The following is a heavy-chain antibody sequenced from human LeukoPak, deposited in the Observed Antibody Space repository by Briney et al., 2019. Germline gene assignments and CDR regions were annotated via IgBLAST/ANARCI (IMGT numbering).Heavy chain of an antibody. V-gene: IGHV1-8*02. D-gene: IGHD6-19*01. CDR2: MNPNSGNT. CDR3: ARWNQQWLVPFDY. CDR1: GYTFTSYG. J-gene: IGHJ4*02. Sequence: ASVKVSCKASGYTFTSYGISWVRQATGQGLEWMGWMNPNSGNTGYAQKFQGRVTMTRNTSISTAYMELSSLRSEDTAVYYCARWNQQWLVPFDYWGQGTLVTVSS.